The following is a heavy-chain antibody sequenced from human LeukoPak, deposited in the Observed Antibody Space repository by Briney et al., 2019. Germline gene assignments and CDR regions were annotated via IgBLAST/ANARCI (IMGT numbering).Heavy chain of an antibody. CDR3: AKSGRYYYDSSGYFGY. CDR2: IISSGGST. Sequence: GGSLRLSCSASGFTFSSYAMTWVRQAPGKGLEWVPPIISSGGSTYYADSVKGRFTMSRDNSKNTLYLQMSSLRAEDTAVYYCAKSGRYYYDSSGYFGYWGQGTLVTVSS. CDR1: GFTFSSYA. V-gene: IGHV3-23*01. J-gene: IGHJ4*02. D-gene: IGHD3-22*01.